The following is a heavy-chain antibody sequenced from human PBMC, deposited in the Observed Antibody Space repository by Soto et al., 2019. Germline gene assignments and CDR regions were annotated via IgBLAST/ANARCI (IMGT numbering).Heavy chain of an antibody. CDR2: ISGSGVST. J-gene: IGHJ4*02. Sequence: GGSLRLSCAASGFTFSSYSMSWVRQAPWKGLEWVSAISGSGVSTYYADSVKGRFTISRDNSKNTLYLQMNSLRAEDTAVYYCEKDPFPGPFDYWGQGTLVTVSS. CDR1: GFTFSSYS. V-gene: IGHV3-23*01. CDR3: EKDPFPGPFDY.